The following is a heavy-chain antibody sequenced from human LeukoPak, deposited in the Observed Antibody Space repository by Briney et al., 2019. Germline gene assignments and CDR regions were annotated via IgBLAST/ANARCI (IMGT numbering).Heavy chain of an antibody. J-gene: IGHJ4*02. CDR1: GFIFGNYA. CDR2: ISFDGTTS. D-gene: IGHD1-26*01. CDR3: ARTSGREKNFDF. V-gene: IGHV3-30-3*01. Sequence: PGTSLRLSCAASGFIFGNYAIHWVRQAPGKGLEWVSLISFDGTTSFYADSVKGRFTVSRDNSNNTLHLHLSGLKTEDTAIYYCARTSGREKNFDFWGQGTLVTVSP.